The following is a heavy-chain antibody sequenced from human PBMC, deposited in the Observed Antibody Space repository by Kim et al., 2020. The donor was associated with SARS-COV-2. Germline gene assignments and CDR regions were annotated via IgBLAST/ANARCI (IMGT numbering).Heavy chain of an antibody. CDR2: FDXEDGET. CDR1: GYTLTELS. V-gene: IGHV1-24*01. D-gene: IGHD6-13*01. CDR3: ATXXPPXXAAXXXDY. J-gene: IGHJ4*01. Sequence: ASVKVSCKVSGYTLTELSMHWVRQAPGKGLEWMGGFDXEDGETIYAQKFQGRVTXTEDTSTDTAXXELXXXRSXXTAVXXCATXXPPXXAAXXXDY.